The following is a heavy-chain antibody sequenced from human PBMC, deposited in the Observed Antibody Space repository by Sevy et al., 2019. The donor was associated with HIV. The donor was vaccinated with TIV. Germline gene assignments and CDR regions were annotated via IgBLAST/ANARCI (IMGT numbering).Heavy chain of an antibody. V-gene: IGHV3-33*01. CDR3: GRESPSDWYLDS. J-gene: IGHJ4*02. D-gene: IGHD6-19*01. Sequence: GGSLRLSCAASGFTFSNYGMHWVRQAPGKGLEGVAAIFFDGNIKYYEDSVKGRFTIFRDNSKNTQYLQMNSLGAEDTAVYYCGRESPSDWYLDSWGQGTLVTVSS. CDR2: IFFDGNIK. CDR1: GFTFSNYG.